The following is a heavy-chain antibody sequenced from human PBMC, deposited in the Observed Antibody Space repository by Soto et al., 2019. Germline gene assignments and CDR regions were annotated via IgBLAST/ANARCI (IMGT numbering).Heavy chain of an antibody. CDR1: SGSISSSNW. J-gene: IGHJ6*03. CDR3: AREYLDYGGDGGSRDHYYNYLDV. V-gene: IGHV4-4*02. CDR2: IYHSGNT. D-gene: IGHD4-17*01. Sequence: QVQLQESGPGLVKPSGTLSLTCAVSSGSISSSNWWSWVRQPPGKGLEWVGEIYHSGNTNYNPSLHSRVTISVDKFKNQFSLKLSSVTAADTAVYYCAREYLDYGGDGGSRDHYYNYLDVWGKGCTVTV.